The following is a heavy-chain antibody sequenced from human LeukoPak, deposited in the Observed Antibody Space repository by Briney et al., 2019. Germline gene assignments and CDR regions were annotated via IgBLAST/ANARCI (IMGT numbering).Heavy chain of an antibody. Sequence: PSETLSLTCAVYGGSFSGYYWSWIRQPPGKGLEWIGEINHSGSTNYNPSLKSRVTVPVDTSKNQFSLKLSSVTAADTAVYYCARAPLYCSSTSCYSGANFDYWGQGTLVTVSS. J-gene: IGHJ4*02. D-gene: IGHD2-2*02. V-gene: IGHV4-34*01. CDR1: GGSFSGYY. CDR2: INHSGST. CDR3: ARAPLYCSSTSCYSGANFDY.